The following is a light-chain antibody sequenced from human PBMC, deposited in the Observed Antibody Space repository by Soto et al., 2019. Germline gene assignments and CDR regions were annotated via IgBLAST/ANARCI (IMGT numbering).Light chain of an antibody. V-gene: IGKV3-20*01. CDR3: QQYGSSPPAT. J-gene: IGKJ1*01. CDR2: EAS. CDR1: QSVSSY. Sequence: EIVLTQSPATLSLSPGERATLSCRASQSVSSYLAWYQQKPGQAPRLLIYEASNRATGIPDRFSGSGSGTDFTLNISRLEPEDFAVYYWQQYGSSPPATFGQGTKVDIK.